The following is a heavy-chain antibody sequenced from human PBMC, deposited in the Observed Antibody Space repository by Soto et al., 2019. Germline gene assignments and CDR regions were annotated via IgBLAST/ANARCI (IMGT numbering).Heavy chain of an antibody. CDR2: IWYDGSNK. CDR3: ASERFPEGFDY. Sequence: PGGSLRLSCAASGFTFSSYGMHWVRQAPGKGLEWVAVIWYDGSNKYYADSVKGRFTISRDNSKNTLYLQMNSLRAEDTAVYYCASERFPEGFDYWGQGTLVTVSS. D-gene: IGHD3-10*01. J-gene: IGHJ4*02. CDR1: GFTFSSYG. V-gene: IGHV3-33*01.